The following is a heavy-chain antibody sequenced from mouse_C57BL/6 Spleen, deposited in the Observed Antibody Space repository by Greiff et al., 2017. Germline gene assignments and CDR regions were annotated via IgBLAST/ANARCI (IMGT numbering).Heavy chain of an antibody. CDR3: ARMGPGSSSYWYFDV. CDR2: IWWDDDK. V-gene: IGHV8-8*01. Sequence: QVTLKESGPGILQPSQTLSLTCSFSGFSLSTFGMGVGWIRQPSGRGLEWLAHIWWDDDKYYNPALKSRRTISKDTAKNQVFLKIANVDTADTATYYCARMGPGSSSYWYFDVWGTGTTVTVSS. D-gene: IGHD1-1*01. CDR1: GFSLSTFGMG. J-gene: IGHJ1*03.